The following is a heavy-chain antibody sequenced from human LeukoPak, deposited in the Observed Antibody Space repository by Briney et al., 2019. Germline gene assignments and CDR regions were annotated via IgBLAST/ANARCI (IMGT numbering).Heavy chain of an antibody. CDR1: GFTFSSYS. D-gene: IGHD4-11*01. V-gene: IGHV3-21*01. CDR3: ARDASVTDYYYYMDV. CDR2: ISSSSSYI. J-gene: IGHJ6*03. Sequence: GGSLRLSCAASGFTFSSYSMNWVRQAPGKGLEWVSSISSSSSYIYYADSVKGRFTISRDNAKNSLYLQMNSLRAEDTAVYYCARDASVTDYYYYMDVWGKGTTVTVSS.